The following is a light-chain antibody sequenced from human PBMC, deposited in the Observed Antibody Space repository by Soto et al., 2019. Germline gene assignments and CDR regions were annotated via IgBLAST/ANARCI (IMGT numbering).Light chain of an antibody. Sequence: EIVLTQSPGTLSLSPGERATLSCGASQSVSNNYLAWYQQKPGQAPRLLIYGASNRATGIPDRFSGSGSGTFFTLTISRLEPEFFAVYYCQQYGSSGTFGQGTKVDIK. CDR1: QSVSNNY. CDR3: QQYGSSGT. CDR2: GAS. V-gene: IGKV3-20*01. J-gene: IGKJ1*01.